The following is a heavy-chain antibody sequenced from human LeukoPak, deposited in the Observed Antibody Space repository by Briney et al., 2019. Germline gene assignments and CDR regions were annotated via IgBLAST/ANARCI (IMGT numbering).Heavy chain of an antibody. CDR3: ASGYDSSGYYVY. J-gene: IGHJ4*02. CDR1: GGSISSGGYY. CDR2: IYYSGST. D-gene: IGHD3-22*01. V-gene: IGHV4-31*03. Sequence: SETLSLTCTVSGGSISSGGYYWSWIRQHPGKGLEWIGYIYYSGSTYYNPSLKSRVTISVDTSKNQFSLKLSSVTAADTAVYYCASGYDSSGYYVYWGQGTLVTVSS.